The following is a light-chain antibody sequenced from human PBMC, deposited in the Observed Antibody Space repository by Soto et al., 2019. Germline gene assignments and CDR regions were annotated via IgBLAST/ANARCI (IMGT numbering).Light chain of an antibody. J-gene: IGKJ3*01. Sequence: DIQLTKSPSFLAASVGDRVTITCRASQDISSYLAWYQQKPGKAPKLLIFGASNLQSGVPSRFSGSGSVTEFTLTISSLQPEDFATYYCQQLNSYSIFTFGPGTKVDI. CDR1: QDISSY. V-gene: IGKV1-9*01. CDR3: QQLNSYSIFT. CDR2: GAS.